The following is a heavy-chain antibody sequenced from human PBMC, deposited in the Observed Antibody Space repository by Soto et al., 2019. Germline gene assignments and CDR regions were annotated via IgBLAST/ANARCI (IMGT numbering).Heavy chain of an antibody. Sequence: QVQLQQWGAGLLKPSETLSLTCAVYGGSFSGYYWSWIRQPPGKGLEWIGEINHSGSTNYNPSLKSRVTISVDTSKNQFSLKLSSVTAADTAVYYCARGRLKGYCSSTSCYEVRLRGWFDPWGQGTLVTVSS. J-gene: IGHJ5*02. CDR2: INHSGST. V-gene: IGHV4-34*01. CDR3: ARGRLKGYCSSTSCYEVRLRGWFDP. CDR1: GGSFSGYY. D-gene: IGHD2-2*01.